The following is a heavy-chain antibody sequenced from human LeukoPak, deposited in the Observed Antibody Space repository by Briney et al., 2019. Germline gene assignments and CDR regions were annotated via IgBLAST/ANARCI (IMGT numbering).Heavy chain of an antibody. CDR3: ARGRPLLWFGVDY. Sequence: GGSLRLSCAASGFTFSSYSMNWVRQAPGKGLEWVSYISSSSTIYYADSVKGRFTISRDNAKNSLYLQMNSLRAEDTAVYYCARGRPLLWFGVDYWGQGTLVTVSS. J-gene: IGHJ4*02. D-gene: IGHD3-10*01. CDR2: ISSSSTI. V-gene: IGHV3-48*01. CDR1: GFTFSSYS.